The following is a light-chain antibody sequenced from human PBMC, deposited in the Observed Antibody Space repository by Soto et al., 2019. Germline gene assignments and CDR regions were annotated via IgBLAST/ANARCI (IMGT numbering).Light chain of an antibody. CDR1: QFISSW. V-gene: IGKV1-5*01. CDR2: HAS. Sequence: DIQMTQSPSTLSASVGDRVTITCRASQFISSWLAWYQQKPGKVPKLLIFHASNLESGVPSRFSASGSRTEFTLTISRLQPDDFATYYCQQYNSYPWTFGQGTKVEI. CDR3: QQYNSYPWT. J-gene: IGKJ1*01.